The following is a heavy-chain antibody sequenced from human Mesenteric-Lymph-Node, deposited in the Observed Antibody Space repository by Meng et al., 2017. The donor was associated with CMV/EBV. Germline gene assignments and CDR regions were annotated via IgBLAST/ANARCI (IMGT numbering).Heavy chain of an antibody. J-gene: IGHJ4*02. CDR3: ARDLGYYDSSGYYPFDY. Sequence: ASVKVSCKASGYTFTSYDINWVRQATGQGLEWMGWMNPNSGNTGCAQKFQGRVTMTRNTSRSTAYMDLSSLRSEDTAVYYCARDLGYYDSSGYYPFDYWGQGTLVTVSS. CDR2: MNPNSGNT. V-gene: IGHV1-8*01. CDR1: GYTFTSYD. D-gene: IGHD3-22*01.